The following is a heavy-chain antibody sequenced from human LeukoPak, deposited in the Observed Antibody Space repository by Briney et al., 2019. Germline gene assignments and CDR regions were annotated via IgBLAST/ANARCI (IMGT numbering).Heavy chain of an antibody. V-gene: IGHV1-24*01. D-gene: IGHD4-17*01. CDR1: GYTLTELS. Sequence: GASVKVSCKVSGYTLTELSMRWVRQAPGKGLEWMGGFDPEDGETIYAQKFQGRVTMTEDTSTDTAYMELSSLRSEDTAVYYCATTGDYGDYEAFDYWGQGTLVTVSS. CDR3: ATTGDYGDYEAFDY. CDR2: FDPEDGET. J-gene: IGHJ4*02.